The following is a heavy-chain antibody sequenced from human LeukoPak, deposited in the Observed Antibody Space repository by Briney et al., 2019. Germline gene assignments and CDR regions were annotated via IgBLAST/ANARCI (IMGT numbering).Heavy chain of an antibody. CDR1: GYTLTELS. Sequence: ASVKVSCKVSGYTLTELSMHWVRQAPGKGLEWMGGFDPEDGETIYAQKFQGRVTMTEDTSTDTAYMELSSLRSEDTAVYYCTTDPFGGYPSDYWGQGTLVTVSS. CDR3: TTDPFGGYPSDY. CDR2: FDPEDGET. J-gene: IGHJ4*02. D-gene: IGHD3-10*01. V-gene: IGHV1-24*01.